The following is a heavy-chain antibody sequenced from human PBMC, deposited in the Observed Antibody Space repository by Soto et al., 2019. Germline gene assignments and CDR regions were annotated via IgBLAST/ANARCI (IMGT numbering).Heavy chain of an antibody. J-gene: IGHJ4*02. Sequence: GGSLRLSCAASGFTFSNYAMNWVRQAPGKGLEWVSGISGGSGDSTFYADSVKGRFTISSDNSKNTLHLQMNSLRTEDTAVYYCAKNQPSWATRAAFDYWGQGTLVTVSS. D-gene: IGHD2-2*01. CDR1: GFTFSNYA. CDR2: ISGGSGDST. CDR3: AKNQPSWATRAAFDY. V-gene: IGHV3-23*01.